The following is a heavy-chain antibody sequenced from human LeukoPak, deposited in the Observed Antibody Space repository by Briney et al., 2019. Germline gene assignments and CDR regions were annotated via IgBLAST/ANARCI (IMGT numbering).Heavy chain of an antibody. CDR3: ATGVHGIAAAGDYYFDY. CDR1: GRSIRSYY. CDR2: MYYRGNT. D-gene: IGHD6-13*01. J-gene: IGHJ4*02. Sequence: RASETLSLTCTVSGRSIRSYYWSWIRQPPGKGLGWIGYMYYRGNTNYNPSLKGRVTISVDTSKCQFSLKLSSGAAADTAVYYCATGVHGIAAAGDYYFDYWGQGTLVTVSS. V-gene: IGHV4-59*01.